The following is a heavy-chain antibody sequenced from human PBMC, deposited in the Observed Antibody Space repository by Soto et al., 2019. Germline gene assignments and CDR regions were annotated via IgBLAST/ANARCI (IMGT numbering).Heavy chain of an antibody. CDR2: IGTAGDT. V-gene: IGHV3-13*04. Sequence: GGSLRLSCSTSGFTFSSYDMHWVRQGPGKGLEWVSAIGTAGDTNYAGSVKGRFTISRENAKNSLYLQMNSLRAGDTAIYFCARAIGPTLFDYWGQGTLVTVSS. CDR3: ARAIGPTLFDY. CDR1: GFTFSSYD. J-gene: IGHJ4*02. D-gene: IGHD3-22*01.